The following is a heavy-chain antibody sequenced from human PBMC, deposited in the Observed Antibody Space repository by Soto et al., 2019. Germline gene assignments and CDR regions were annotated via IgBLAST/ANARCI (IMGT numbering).Heavy chain of an antibody. D-gene: IGHD6-19*01. CDR3: ARLIAVAGTSWWFDP. V-gene: IGHV4-39*01. CDR2: IYYSGST. J-gene: IGHJ5*02. Sequence: SETLSLTCTVSGGSISSSSYYWGWIRQPPGKGLEWIGSIYYSGSTYYNPSLKSRVTISVDTSKNQFSLELSSVTAADTAVYYCARLIAVAGTSWWFDPWGQGTLVTVSS. CDR1: GGSISSSSYY.